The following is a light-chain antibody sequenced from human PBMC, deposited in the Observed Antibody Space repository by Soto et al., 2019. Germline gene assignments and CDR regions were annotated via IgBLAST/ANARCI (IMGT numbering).Light chain of an antibody. V-gene: IGKV1-5*03. Sequence: DIQMAQSPSTLSGSVGDRVTITCRASQTISSWLAWYQQKPGKAPKLLIYKASTLKSGVPSRFSGSGSGTEITLTISSLQPDDFATYYCQQRSEWPITFGQGTRLEIK. CDR1: QTISSW. CDR2: KAS. J-gene: IGKJ5*01. CDR3: QQRSEWPIT.